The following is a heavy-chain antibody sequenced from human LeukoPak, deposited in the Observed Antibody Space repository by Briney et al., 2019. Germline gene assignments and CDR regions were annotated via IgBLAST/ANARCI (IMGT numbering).Heavy chain of an antibody. CDR1: GFTFSSYA. Sequence: AGGSLRLSCAASGFTFSSYAMSWVRQAPGKGLEWVSSISGSGGSTYYADSVKGRFTISRDNSKNTLYLQMNSLRAEDTAVYYCAKKIAAAGTLFDYWGQGTLVTVSS. D-gene: IGHD6-13*01. V-gene: IGHV3-23*01. CDR2: ISGSGGST. CDR3: AKKIAAAGTLFDY. J-gene: IGHJ4*02.